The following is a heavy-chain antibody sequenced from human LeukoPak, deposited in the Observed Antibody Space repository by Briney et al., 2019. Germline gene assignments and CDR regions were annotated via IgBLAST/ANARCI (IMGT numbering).Heavy chain of an antibody. J-gene: IGHJ4*02. V-gene: IGHV3-21*01. CDR2: ISSSSSYI. CDR1: GFTFSSYS. D-gene: IGHD6-19*01. CDR3: AKSIGSFSGLKTPDY. Sequence: GGSLRLSCAASGFTFSSYSMNWVRQAPGKGLEWVSSISSSSSYIYYADSVKGRFTISRDNAKNSLYLQMNSLRAEDTAVYYCAKSIGSFSGLKTPDYWGQGTLVTVSS.